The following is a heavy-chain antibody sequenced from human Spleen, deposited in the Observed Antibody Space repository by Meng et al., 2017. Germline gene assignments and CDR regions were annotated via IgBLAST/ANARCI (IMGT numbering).Heavy chain of an antibody. CDR3: ARGLNYYYGMDV. CDR1: GFTFNNYA. J-gene: IGHJ6*02. Sequence: GESLKISCAASGFTFNNYAVSWVRQAPGKGLEWVSTISGSGRSIFYADSVEGRFTISRDNSRKTVYLQMNRLRAEDTAVYYCARGLNYYYGMDVWGQGTTVTVSS. V-gene: IGHV3-23*01. CDR2: ISGSGRSI. D-gene: IGHD3-10*01.